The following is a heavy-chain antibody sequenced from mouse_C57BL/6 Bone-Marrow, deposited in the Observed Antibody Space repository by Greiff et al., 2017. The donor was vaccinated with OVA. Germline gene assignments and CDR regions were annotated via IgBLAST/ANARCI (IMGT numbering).Heavy chain of an antibody. D-gene: IGHD1-1*01. CDR2: IDPSDSYT. V-gene: IGHV1-50*01. Sequence: VQLQQPGAELVKPGASVKLSCKASGYTFTSYWMQWVKQRPGQGLEWIGEIDPSDSYTNYNQKFKGKATLTVDTSSSTASMQLSSLTSEDSAVYYCAKGRGIATTVVATRYFDYWGQGTTLTVSS. J-gene: IGHJ2*01. CDR1: GYTFTSYW. CDR3: AKGRGIATTVVATRYFDY.